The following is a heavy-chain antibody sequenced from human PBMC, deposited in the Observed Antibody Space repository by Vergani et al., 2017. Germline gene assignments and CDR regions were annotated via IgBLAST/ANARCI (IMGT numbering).Heavy chain of an antibody. J-gene: IGHJ3*02. V-gene: IGHV3-21*01. CDR2: ISSSSSYI. CDR3: ARIWVSSADALDI. CDR1: GFTLSSYS. D-gene: IGHD6-13*01. Sequence: EVQLVESGGGLVKPGGSLRLSCAASGFTLSSYSMNWVRQAPGKGLEWVSCISSSSSYIYYADSVKGRLTISRDNAKNSLYLQMNSLRSEDMAVYYCARIWVSSADALDIWGQGTMVTVSS.